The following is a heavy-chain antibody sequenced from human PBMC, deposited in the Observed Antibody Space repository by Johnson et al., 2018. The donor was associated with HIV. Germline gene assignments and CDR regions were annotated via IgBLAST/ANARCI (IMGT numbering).Heavy chain of an antibody. Sequence: QVHLVEPGGGVVQPGRSLRLSSAASGFTFSSYRMHWLRHAPAKALEWVAAIWYAGSNKYYADSVTGRFTISRDNAKNSLYLQMNSLRAEDTALYYCARAHMGPVNRRVQWLVPRGFDFWGQGTMVTVAS. D-gene: IGHD6-19*01. J-gene: IGHJ3*01. CDR1: GFTFSSYR. CDR3: ARAHMGPVNRRVQWLVPRGFDF. CDR2: IWYAGSNK. V-gene: IGHV3-33*08.